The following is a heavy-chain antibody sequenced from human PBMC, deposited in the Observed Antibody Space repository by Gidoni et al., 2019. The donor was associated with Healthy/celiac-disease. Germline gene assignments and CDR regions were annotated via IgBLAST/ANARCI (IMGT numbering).Heavy chain of an antibody. D-gene: IGHD3-3*01. V-gene: IGHV4-34*01. Sequence: QVQLQHWGAGLLKPSETLSLTCAVYGGSFSGYYWSWIRQPPGKGLEWSGEIKHRGSTNYNPALKSRVNISVDTSKNQFSLKLSYVTDAETAVYYCARTSSGFFGVVINFDYWGQGTLVTVSS. J-gene: IGHJ4*02. CDR2: IKHRGST. CDR3: ARTSSGFFGVVINFDY. CDR1: GGSFSGYY.